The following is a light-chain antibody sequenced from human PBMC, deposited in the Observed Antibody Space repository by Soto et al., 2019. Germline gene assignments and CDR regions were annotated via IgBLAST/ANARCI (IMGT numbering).Light chain of an antibody. CDR1: QSLVHYDGNTS. CDR2: QAS. CDR3: MQGTHWLFT. V-gene: IGKV2-30*02. J-gene: IGKJ2*01. Sequence: DVVMTQSPLSLSVTLGQPASISCRSSQSLVHYDGNTSLNWFQQRPGQSPRRLIYQASYRDSGVPDRFSGSGSGTDFTLKISRVEAEDVGIYYCMQGTHWLFTFGQGTKLEIK.